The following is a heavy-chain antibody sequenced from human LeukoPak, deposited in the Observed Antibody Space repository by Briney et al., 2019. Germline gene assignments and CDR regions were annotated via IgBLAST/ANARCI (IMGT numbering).Heavy chain of an antibody. D-gene: IGHD2-15*01. V-gene: IGHV3-30-3*01. CDR1: GFTFSSYA. CDR3: ARGGGYCSGGSCYYNYFDY. Sequence: PGGSLRLSCAASGFTFSSYAMHWVRQAPGKGLEWVAVISYDGSNKYYADSVKGRFTISRDNSKNTLYLQMNSLRSEDTAVYYCARGGGYCSGGSCYYNYFDYWGQGTLVTVSS. CDR2: ISYDGSNK. J-gene: IGHJ4*02.